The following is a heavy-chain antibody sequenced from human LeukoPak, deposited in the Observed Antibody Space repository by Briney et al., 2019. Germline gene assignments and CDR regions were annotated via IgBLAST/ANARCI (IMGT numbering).Heavy chain of an antibody. V-gene: IGHV6-1*01. CDR1: GDSVSSNSAA. D-gene: IGHD6-6*01. CDR3: AREGVSYSSSSHFDY. CDR2: TYYRSKWYN. Sequence: SQTLSLTCAISGDSVSSNSAAWNWIRQSPSRGLEWLGRTYYRSKWYNDYTVSVKSRITINPDTSKSQFSLQLNSVTPEDTAVYYCAREGVSYSSSSHFDYWGQGTLVTVSS. J-gene: IGHJ4*02.